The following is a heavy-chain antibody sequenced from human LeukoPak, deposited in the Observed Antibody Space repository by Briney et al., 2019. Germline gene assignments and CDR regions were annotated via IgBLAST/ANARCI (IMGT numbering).Heavy chain of an antibody. CDR1: GGSISSSSYY. Sequence: SETLSLTCTVSGGSISSSSYYWGWIRQPPGKGLEWIGSIYYSGSTYYNPSLKSRVTISVDTSKNQFSLKLSSVTAADTAVYYCARHPSSRPVVVPAYWFDPWGQGTLVTVSS. J-gene: IGHJ5*02. CDR2: IYYSGST. CDR3: ARHPSSRPVVVPAYWFDP. D-gene: IGHD2-2*01. V-gene: IGHV4-39*01.